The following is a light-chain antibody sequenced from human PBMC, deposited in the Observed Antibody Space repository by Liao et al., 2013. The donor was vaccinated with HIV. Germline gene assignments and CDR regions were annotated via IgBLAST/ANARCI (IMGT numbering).Light chain of an antibody. CDR3: QVWDSSRDHYV. CDR1: KLGDKY. Sequence: SYELTQPPSVSVSPGQTATITCSGDKLGDKYACWYQQKPGQSPVLVIYQDAVRPSGIPERFSGSNSGSIATLTISGTQAMDEADYYCQVWDSSRDHYVFGTGTKVTVL. J-gene: IGLJ1*01. CDR2: QDA. V-gene: IGLV3-1*01.